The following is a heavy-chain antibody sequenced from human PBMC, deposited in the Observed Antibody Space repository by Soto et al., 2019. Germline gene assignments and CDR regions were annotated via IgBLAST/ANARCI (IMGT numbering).Heavy chain of an antibody. Sequence: ASVKVSCKDSGYTFTGYYMHWVRQAPGQGLEWMGWINPNSGGTNYAQKFQGWVTMTRDTSISTAYMELSRLRSDDTAVYYCARGAWSGYDPPASYYYYYGMDVWGQGTTVTVSS. D-gene: IGHD5-12*01. J-gene: IGHJ6*02. CDR3: ARGAWSGYDPPASYYYYYGMDV. CDR2: INPNSGGT. V-gene: IGHV1-2*04. CDR1: GYTFTGYY.